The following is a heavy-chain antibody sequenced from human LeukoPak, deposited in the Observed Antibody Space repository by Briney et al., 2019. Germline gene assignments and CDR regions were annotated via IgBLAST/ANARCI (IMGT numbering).Heavy chain of an antibody. D-gene: IGHD3-9*01. J-gene: IGHJ3*02. CDR2: ISGYNGNT. CDR1: GYTFTNYG. Sequence: ASVKVSCKASGYTFTNYGISWVRQAPGQGLEWMGWISGYNGNTNYAQKLQGRVTMTTDTSTSTAYMELRSLRSDDTAVYYCARDVPNYDILTGYSRDAFDIWGQGTMVTVSS. CDR3: ARDVPNYDILTGYSRDAFDI. V-gene: IGHV1-18*01.